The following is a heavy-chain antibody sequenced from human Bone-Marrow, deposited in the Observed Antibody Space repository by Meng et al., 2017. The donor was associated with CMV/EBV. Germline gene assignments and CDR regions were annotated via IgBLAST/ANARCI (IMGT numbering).Heavy chain of an antibody. V-gene: IGHV4-39*07. CDR2: IYYSGST. CDR1: GGSISSSSYY. CDR3: ARGGCSSTSCYIEGDYYYYYGMDV. D-gene: IGHD2-2*02. J-gene: IGHJ6*02. Sequence: SETLSLTCTVSGGSISSSSYYWGWIRQPPGKGLEWIGSIYYSGSTYYNPSLKSRVTISVDTSKNQFSLKLSSVTAADTAVYYCARGGCSSTSCYIEGDYYYYYGMDVWGQGTTVTVSS.